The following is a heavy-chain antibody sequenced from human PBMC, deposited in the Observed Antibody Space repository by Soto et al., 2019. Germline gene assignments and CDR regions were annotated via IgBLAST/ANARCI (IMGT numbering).Heavy chain of an antibody. Sequence: GGSLRLSCAASGFTFSSYSMNWVRQAPGKGLEWVSYISSSSSTIYYADSVKGRFTISRDNAKNSLYLQMNSLRAEDTAVYYGATLTPPYYDFWSGYYSTNKNWFDPWGQGTLVTVSS. CDR1: GFTFSSYS. V-gene: IGHV3-48*01. J-gene: IGHJ5*02. D-gene: IGHD3-3*01. CDR3: ATLTPPYYDFWSGYYSTNKNWFDP. CDR2: ISSSSSTI.